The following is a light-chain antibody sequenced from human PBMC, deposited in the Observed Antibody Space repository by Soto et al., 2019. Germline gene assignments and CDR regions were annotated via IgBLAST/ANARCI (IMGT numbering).Light chain of an antibody. J-gene: IGLJ3*02. CDR1: SNDVGNYDY. CDR3: CAYAGKYSWV. Sequence: QSALTQPRSVSGSRGQSATISCTGTSNDVGNYDYVSWYQQYPGKAPKLILYDVSARPSGVPHRFSGSKSGNTASLSISGLQAEDEADYFCCAYAGKYSWVFGGGTQLTVL. CDR2: DVS. V-gene: IGLV2-11*01.